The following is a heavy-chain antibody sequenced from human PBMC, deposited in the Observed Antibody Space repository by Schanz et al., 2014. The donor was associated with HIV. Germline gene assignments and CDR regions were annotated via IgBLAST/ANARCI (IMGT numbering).Heavy chain of an antibody. CDR3: ARGLAARLPHYHFGMDV. CDR1: GFTFNSYA. J-gene: IGHJ6*02. D-gene: IGHD6-6*01. Sequence: EVQLLESGGGLLHPGGSLRLSCAASGFTFNSYAMNALSWVRQAPGRGLEWVSDIRGGAGGTYYADSVKGRFTISRDNSKSTLYLQMNRLRAEDTAVYYCARGLAARLPHYHFGMDVWGQGTTVTVSS. CDR2: IRGGAGGT. V-gene: IGHV3-23*01.